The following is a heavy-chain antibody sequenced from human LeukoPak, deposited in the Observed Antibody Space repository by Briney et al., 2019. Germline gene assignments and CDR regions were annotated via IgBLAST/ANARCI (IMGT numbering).Heavy chain of an antibody. CDR3: ARVSRRYYYDSSGYLGY. V-gene: IGHV3-48*01. J-gene: IGHJ4*02. CDR2: ISSSSSTI. Sequence: SGGSLRLSCAASGFTFSSYSMNWVRQAPGKGLEWVSYISSSSSTIYYADSVKGRFTISRDSAKNSLYLQMNSLRAEDTAVYYCARVSRRYYYDSSGYLGYWGQGTLVTVSS. D-gene: IGHD3-22*01. CDR1: GFTFSSYS.